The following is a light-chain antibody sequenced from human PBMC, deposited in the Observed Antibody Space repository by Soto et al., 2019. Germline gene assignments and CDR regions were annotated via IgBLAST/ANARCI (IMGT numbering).Light chain of an antibody. CDR2: EGS. J-gene: IGLJ1*01. CDR3: CSYAGGNTFV. V-gene: IGLV2-23*03. Sequence: QSALTQPASVSGSPGQSITISCTGTSSDVGTYNLVSWYQQRPGKAPKLMIYEGSKRPSGVSNRFSGSKSGNTASPTISGLQAEDEADYYCCSYAGGNTFVFGTGTKVTVL. CDR1: SSDVGTYNL.